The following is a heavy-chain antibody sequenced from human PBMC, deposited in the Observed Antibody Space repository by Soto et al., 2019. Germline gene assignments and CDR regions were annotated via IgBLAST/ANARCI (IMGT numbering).Heavy chain of an antibody. CDR1: GYTFTSYG. J-gene: IGHJ6*02. CDR3: ARDPPRSGYYTGARYGMDV. Sequence: QVQLVQSGAEVKKPGASVKVSCKASGYTFTSYGISWVRQAPGQGLEWMGWISAYNCNTNYAQQPQGRVNMTTDTTTSTAYMERRSLRSDDTAVYYCARDPPRSGYYTGARYGMDVWGQGTTVTVSS. CDR2: ISAYNCNT. D-gene: IGHD3-3*01. V-gene: IGHV1-18*01.